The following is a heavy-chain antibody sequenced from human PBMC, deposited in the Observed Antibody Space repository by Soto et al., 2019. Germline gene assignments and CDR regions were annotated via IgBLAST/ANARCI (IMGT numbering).Heavy chain of an antibody. Sequence: SETLSLTCNMSGDSYSISTYSWSWIRQPPGKALQWIGFIYQSGVTSYNPSLASRVSISLDRSNNQCSLKLKSVTAADTAVYFCARDRATGAPFDFWGQGTLVTVSS. J-gene: IGHJ4*02. CDR1: GDSYSISTYS. V-gene: IGHV4-30-2*01. CDR2: IYQSGVT. CDR3: ARDRATGAPFDF. D-gene: IGHD1-1*01.